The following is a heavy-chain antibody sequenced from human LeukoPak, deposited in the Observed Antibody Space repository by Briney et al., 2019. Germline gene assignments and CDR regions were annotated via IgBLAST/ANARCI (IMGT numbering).Heavy chain of an antibody. CDR2: IYYSGST. CDR3: ARVRGSSGSYEYYHYMDV. CDR1: GGSISSYY. D-gene: IGHD1-26*01. V-gene: IGHV4-59*12. Sequence: SETLSLTCTVSGGSISSYYWSWIRQPPGKGLEWIGYIYYSGSTNYNPSLKSRVTMSVDTSKKQFSLKLSSVTAADTAVYYCARVRGSSGSYEYYHYMDVWGKGTMVTVSS. J-gene: IGHJ6*03.